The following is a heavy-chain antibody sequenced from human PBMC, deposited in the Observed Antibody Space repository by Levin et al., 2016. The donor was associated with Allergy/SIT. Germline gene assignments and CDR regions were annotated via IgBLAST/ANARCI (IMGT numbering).Heavy chain of an antibody. Sequence: RQAPGKGLEWIGSIYYSGSTYYNPSLKSRVTISVDTSKNQFSLKLSSVTAADTAVYYCATILRSGGHYYYYYYMDVWGKGTTVTVS. D-gene: IGHD4-17*01. CDR2: IYYSGST. CDR3: ATILRSGGHYYYYYYMDV. J-gene: IGHJ6*03. V-gene: IGHV4-39*01.